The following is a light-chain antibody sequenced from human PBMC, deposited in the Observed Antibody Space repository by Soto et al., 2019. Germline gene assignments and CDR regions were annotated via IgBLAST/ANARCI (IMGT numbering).Light chain of an antibody. CDR1: QSISSY. V-gene: IGKV1-39*01. CDR2: AAS. CDR3: QQSYSTPRT. J-gene: IGKJ1*01. Sequence: DIQMTQSPSSLSASVGDRVIITCRASQSISSYLNWYQQKPGKAPKLLIYAASSLQSGVPSRFSGSGSGTDFTLTISSLQPDDFTTYFCQQSYSTPRTFGQGTKVEIK.